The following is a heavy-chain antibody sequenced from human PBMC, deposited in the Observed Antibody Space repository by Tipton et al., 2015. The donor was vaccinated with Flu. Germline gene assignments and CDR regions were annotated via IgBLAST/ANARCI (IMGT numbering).Heavy chain of an antibody. CDR1: GGSISSYY. Sequence: TLSLTCAVSGGSISSYYWSWIRQPPGKGLEWIGYIYYSGSTNYNPSLKSRVTMSVDTSKNQFSLKLSSVTAADTAVYYCARGYCSSTSCYSEAFDIWGQGTMVTVSS. V-gene: IGHV4-59*12. J-gene: IGHJ3*02. D-gene: IGHD2-2*02. CDR2: IYYSGST. CDR3: ARGYCSSTSCYSEAFDI.